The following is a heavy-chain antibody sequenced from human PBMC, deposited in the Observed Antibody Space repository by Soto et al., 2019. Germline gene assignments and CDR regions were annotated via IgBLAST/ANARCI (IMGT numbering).Heavy chain of an antibody. V-gene: IGHV3-23*01. J-gene: IGHJ6*02. CDR2: ISGSGGST. CDR3: ARRDDYGDYVAPYYYGMDV. D-gene: IGHD4-17*01. CDR1: GFTFSSYA. Sequence: EVQLFESGGGLVQPGGSLRLSCAASGFTFSSYAMSWVRQAPGKGLEWVSAISGSGGSTYYADSVKGRFTISRDNSKNTLYLQMNSLRAEDTAVYYCARRDDYGDYVAPYYYGMDVWGQGTTVTVSS.